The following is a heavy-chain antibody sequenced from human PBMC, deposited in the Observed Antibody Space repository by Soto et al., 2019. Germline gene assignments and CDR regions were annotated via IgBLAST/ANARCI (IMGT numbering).Heavy chain of an antibody. Sequence: QVQMVQSGAEVKKPGSSVKVSCKASGGTFSSYAISWVRQAPGQGLEWMGGIIPIFGTANYAQKFQGRVTITADESTSTAYMELSSLRSQDTAVYYCARSPNHYYDSSGYYFVYWGQGTLVTVSS. CDR2: IIPIFGTA. CDR1: GGTFSSYA. V-gene: IGHV1-69*01. J-gene: IGHJ4*02. CDR3: ARSPNHYYDSSGYYFVY. D-gene: IGHD3-22*01.